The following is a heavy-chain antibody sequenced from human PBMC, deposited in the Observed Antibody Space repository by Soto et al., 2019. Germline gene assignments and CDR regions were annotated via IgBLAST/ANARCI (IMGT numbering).Heavy chain of an antibody. CDR2: IIPIFGTA. J-gene: IGHJ6*02. D-gene: IGHD2-8*01. Sequence: ASVKVSCKASGGTFSSYAISWVRQAPGQGLDWMGGIIPIFGTANYAQKFQGRVTITADESTSTAYMELSSLRSEDTAVYYCAKGRRGIVLMVAYYYGLDVSGQGTTVTGSS. CDR3: AKGRRGIVLMVAYYYGLDV. V-gene: IGHV1-69*13. CDR1: GGTFSSYA.